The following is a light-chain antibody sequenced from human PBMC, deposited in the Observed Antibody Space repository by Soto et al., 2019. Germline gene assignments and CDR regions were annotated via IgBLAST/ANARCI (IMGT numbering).Light chain of an antibody. V-gene: IGLV2-23*01. Sequence: QSALTQPASVSGSPGQSITISCTGTSSDVGSYNLVSWYQQHPGKAPKLMIYEGSKRPSGVSNRFSGSKSGNTASLTISGLQAEDEADYYCCSYARSSTVVFGGGTKLTV. CDR1: SSDVGSYNL. CDR3: CSYARSSTVV. J-gene: IGLJ2*01. CDR2: EGS.